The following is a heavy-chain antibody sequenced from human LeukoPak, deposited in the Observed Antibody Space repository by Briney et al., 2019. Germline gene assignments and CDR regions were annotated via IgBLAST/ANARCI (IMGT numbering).Heavy chain of an antibody. CDR3: VRANELLWSGFDY. V-gene: IGHV4-39*07. J-gene: IGHJ4*02. Sequence: SETLSLTCTVSGGSISSSSYYWGWIRQPPGKGLEWVGGIYYSGSTYYNPSLKSRVIISVDTSKNQFSLKLSSVTAADTAVYYCVRANELLWSGFDYWGQGTQVTVSS. CDR2: IYYSGST. D-gene: IGHD2-21*01. CDR1: GGSISSSSYY.